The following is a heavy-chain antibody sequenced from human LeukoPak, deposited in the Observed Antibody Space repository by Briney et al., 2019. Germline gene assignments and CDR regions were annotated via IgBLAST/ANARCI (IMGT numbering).Heavy chain of an antibody. CDR2: ISTNGGTT. D-gene: IGHD3-10*01. CDR3: VKDAYGFDF. CDR1: GFTFSTYP. V-gene: IGHV3-64D*09. Sequence: QPGGSLRLSCSASGFTFSTYPMHWVRQAPGKGLEYVSAISTNGGTTYYADSVKGRFAISRDNSKNTLYLQMSSLRAEDTAVYYCVKDAYGFDFWGQGTLVTVSS. J-gene: IGHJ4*02.